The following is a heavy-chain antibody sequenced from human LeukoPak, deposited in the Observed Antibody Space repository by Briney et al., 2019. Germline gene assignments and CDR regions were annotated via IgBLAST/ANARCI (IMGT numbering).Heavy chain of an antibody. CDR2: INPNSGGT. V-gene: IGHV1-2*02. Sequence: SVKVSCKASGYTFTGYYMHWVRQAPGQGLEWMGWINPNSGGTNYAQKFQGRVTMTRDTSISTAYMELSRLRSDDTAVYYCARRLKAAAGGFDPWGQGTLVTVSS. D-gene: IGHD6-13*01. CDR3: ARRLKAAAGGFDP. CDR1: GYTFTGYY. J-gene: IGHJ5*02.